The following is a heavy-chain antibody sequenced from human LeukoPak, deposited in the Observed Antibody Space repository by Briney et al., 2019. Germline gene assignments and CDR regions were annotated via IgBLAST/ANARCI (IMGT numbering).Heavy chain of an antibody. CDR2: ISSSGSTI. V-gene: IGHV3-48*03. CDR3: ARGAGYGDFDY. J-gene: IGHJ4*02. Sequence: GGSLRLSCAASGFMVSSYWMSWVRQAPGKGLEWVSYISSSGSTIYYADSVKGRFTISRDNAKNSLYLQMNSLRAEDTAVYYCARGAGYGDFDYWGQGTLVTVSS. CDR1: GFMVSSYW. D-gene: IGHD5-18*01.